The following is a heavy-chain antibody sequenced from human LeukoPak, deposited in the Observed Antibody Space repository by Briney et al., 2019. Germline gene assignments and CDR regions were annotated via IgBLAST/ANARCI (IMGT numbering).Heavy chain of an antibody. D-gene: IGHD5-18*01. J-gene: IGHJ4*02. Sequence: GGSLRLSCAASGFTFSSYAMSGVRQAPGKGLEWVSAISGSGGSTYYADSVKGRFTISRDNSKNTLYLQMNSLRAEDTAVYYCALQSYGYRVGDYWGQGTLVTVST. V-gene: IGHV3-23*01. CDR1: GFTFSSYA. CDR2: ISGSGGST. CDR3: ALQSYGYRVGDY.